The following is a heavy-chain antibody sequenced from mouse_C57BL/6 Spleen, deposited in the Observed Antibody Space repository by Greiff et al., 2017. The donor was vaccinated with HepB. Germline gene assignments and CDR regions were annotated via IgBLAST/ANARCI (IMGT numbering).Heavy chain of an antibody. V-gene: IGHV1-26*01. CDR2: INPNNGGT. CDR1: GYTFTDYY. J-gene: IGHJ2*01. CDR3: ARSYYSNYGGGLFDY. Sequence: EVQLQQSGPELVKPGASVKISCKASGYTFTDYYMNWVKQSHGKSLEWIGDINPNNGGTSYNQKFKGKATLTVDKSSSTAYMELRSLTSEDSAVYYCARSYYSNYGGGLFDYWGQGTTLTVSS. D-gene: IGHD2-5*01.